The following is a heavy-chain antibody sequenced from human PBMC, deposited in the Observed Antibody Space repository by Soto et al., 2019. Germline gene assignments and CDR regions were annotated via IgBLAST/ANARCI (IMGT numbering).Heavy chain of an antibody. V-gene: IGHV3-30*18. J-gene: IGHJ6*02. Sequence: QVQLVESGGGVVQPGRSLRLSCAASRFTFSRYGMHWVRQAPGKGLEWVAVISYDGTNKYYSDSVKGRFTISRDNSKNTLYLQMNSLRAEDTAVYYCAKLRPASTIYYYYGMDFWGQGTTVTVSS. CDR1: RFTFSRYG. CDR3: AKLRPASTIYYYYGMDF. D-gene: IGHD2-2*01. CDR2: ISYDGTNK.